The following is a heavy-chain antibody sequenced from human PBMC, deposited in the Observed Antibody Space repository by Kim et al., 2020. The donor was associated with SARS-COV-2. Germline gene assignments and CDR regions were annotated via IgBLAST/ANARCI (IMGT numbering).Heavy chain of an antibody. CDR3: TRGYGSETDY. Sequence: STGYADSVKGRFTFSRDNAKNTLYLQMNSLRVEDTAVYYCTRGYGSETDYWGQGSLVIVST. CDR2: ST. J-gene: IGHJ4*02. D-gene: IGHD3-10*01. V-gene: IGHV3-74*01.